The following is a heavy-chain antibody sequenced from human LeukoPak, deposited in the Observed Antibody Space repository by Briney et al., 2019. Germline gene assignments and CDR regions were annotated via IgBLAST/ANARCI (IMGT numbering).Heavy chain of an antibody. Sequence: GASVKVSCKASGYTFTSYAMHWVRQAPGQRLEWMGWINAGNGNTKYSQKFQGRVTITRDTSASTAYMELRSLRSDDTAVYYCARAPRLSITIFGVVKGYFDYWGQGTLVTVSS. CDR2: INAGNGNT. V-gene: IGHV1-3*01. J-gene: IGHJ4*02. D-gene: IGHD3-3*01. CDR3: ARAPRLSITIFGVVKGYFDY. CDR1: GYTFTSYA.